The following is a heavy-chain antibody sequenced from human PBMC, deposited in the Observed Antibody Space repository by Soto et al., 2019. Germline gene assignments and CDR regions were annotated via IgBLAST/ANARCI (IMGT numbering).Heavy chain of an antibody. V-gene: IGHV2-5*02. CDR3: AHWGPGCSGGSCYPDAFDI. CDR1: GFSLSTSGVG. D-gene: IGHD2-15*01. CDR2: IYWDDDK. Sequence: SGPTLVKPTQTLTLTCTFSGFSLSTSGVGVGWIRQPPGKALEWLALIYWDDDKRYSPSLKSRLTITKDTSKNQVVLTMTNMDPVDTATYYCAHWGPGCSGGSCYPDAFDIWGQGTMVTVSS. J-gene: IGHJ3*02.